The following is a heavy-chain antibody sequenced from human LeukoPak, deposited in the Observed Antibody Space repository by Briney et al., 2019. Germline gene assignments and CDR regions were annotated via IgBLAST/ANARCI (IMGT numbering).Heavy chain of an antibody. CDR2: ISSSSSTI. D-gene: IGHD1-14*01. Sequence: PGGSLRLSCAASGFTFSSYSMNWVRQAPGKGLEWVSYISSSSSTIYYADSVKGRFTISRDNAKNSLYLQMNSLRAEDTAVYYCARPGSDEPFDYWGQGTLVTVSS. J-gene: IGHJ4*02. V-gene: IGHV3-48*01. CDR1: GFTFSSYS. CDR3: ARPGSDEPFDY.